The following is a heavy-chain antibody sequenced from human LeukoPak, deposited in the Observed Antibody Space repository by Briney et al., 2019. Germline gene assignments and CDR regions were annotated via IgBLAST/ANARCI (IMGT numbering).Heavy chain of an antibody. Sequence: PSETLSLTCTVSGGSISTYYWTWIRQPAGKGLEWIGRVYSSGSANYNPSLKNRVSMSVDTSKNQVSLKLSSVTAADTAVYYCARGRPILAEDFDYWGQGTLVTVSS. CDR2: VYSSGSA. J-gene: IGHJ4*02. CDR1: GGSISTYY. V-gene: IGHV4-4*07. CDR3: ARGRPILAEDFDY. D-gene: IGHD3-3*01.